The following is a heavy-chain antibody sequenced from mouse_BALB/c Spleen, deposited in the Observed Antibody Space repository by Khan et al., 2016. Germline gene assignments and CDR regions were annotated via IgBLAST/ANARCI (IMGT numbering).Heavy chain of an antibody. CDR2: ISYDGSN. J-gene: IGHJ2*01. CDR1: GYSITSGDY. D-gene: IGHD2-1*01. V-gene: IGHV3-6*02. CDR3: ARGCGNYANY. Sequence: QLEESGPGLVKRSQSLSLTCSVTGYSITSGDYWKWIRQFPGNKLEWMGYISYDGSNDYSPSLKNRISITRETPKNKFFLKLNSVTTQDTATYYCARGCGNYANYWGQGTTLTVSS.